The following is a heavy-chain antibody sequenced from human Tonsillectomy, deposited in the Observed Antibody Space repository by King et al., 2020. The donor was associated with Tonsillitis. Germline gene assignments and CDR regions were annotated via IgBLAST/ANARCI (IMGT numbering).Heavy chain of an antibody. Sequence: DVQLVESGGGLVQPGGSLRLSCAASEFAFSYYWMSWVRQAPGKGLEWVANIKQDGSEKYYVDSVKGRFTISRDNAKNSLYLLMNSLRAEDTAVFYCARHRTRDYYYYGMDVWGQGTAVTVSS. V-gene: IGHV3-7*01. D-gene: IGHD1-14*01. J-gene: IGHJ6*02. CDR1: EFAFSYYW. CDR3: ARHRTRDYYYYGMDV. CDR2: IKQDGSEK.